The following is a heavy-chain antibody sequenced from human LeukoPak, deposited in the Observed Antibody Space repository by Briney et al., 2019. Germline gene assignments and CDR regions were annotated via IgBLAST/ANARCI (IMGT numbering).Heavy chain of an antibody. D-gene: IGHD5-18*01. Sequence: GGSLRLSCAASGFTFSSYAMHWVRQAPGKGLEWVAVISYDGSNKYYADSVKGRFTISRDSSKNALYLQMNSLRAEDTAVYYCARRGIQLWPHDDYWGQGTLVTVSS. CDR3: ARRGIQLWPHDDY. V-gene: IGHV3-30-3*01. J-gene: IGHJ4*02. CDR1: GFTFSSYA. CDR2: ISYDGSNK.